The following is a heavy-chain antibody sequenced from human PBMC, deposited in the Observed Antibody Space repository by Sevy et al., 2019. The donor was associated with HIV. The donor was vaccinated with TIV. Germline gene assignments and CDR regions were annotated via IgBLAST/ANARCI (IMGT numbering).Heavy chain of an antibody. V-gene: IGHV1-24*01. J-gene: IGHJ4*02. CDR2: FDPEDGDPEDGKT. CDR3: ATTKDYYDSGGYPFDY. CDR1: GYTVAKFS. D-gene: IGHD3-22*01. Sequence: ASVKVSCKVSGYTVAKFSIHWVRQAPGKGLEWMTSFDPEDGDPEDGKTIYAQKFLGRVTMTEDTSTDTAYMELSSLRSDDTAVYYCATTKDYYDSGGYPFDYWGQGTLVTVSS.